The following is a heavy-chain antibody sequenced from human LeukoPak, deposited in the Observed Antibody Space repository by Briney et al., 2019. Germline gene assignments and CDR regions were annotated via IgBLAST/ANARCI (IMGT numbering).Heavy chain of an antibody. CDR2: IYYSGST. CDR3: ARVSDYDILTGYYLDY. D-gene: IGHD3-9*01. V-gene: IGHV4-59*01. J-gene: IGHJ4*02. Sequence: PSETLSLTCTVSGGSISSYYWSWIRQPPGKGLEWIGYIYYSGSTYYNPSLKSRVTISVDTSKNQFSLKLSSVTAADTAVYYCARVSDYDILTGYYLDYWGQGTLVTVSS. CDR1: GGSISSYY.